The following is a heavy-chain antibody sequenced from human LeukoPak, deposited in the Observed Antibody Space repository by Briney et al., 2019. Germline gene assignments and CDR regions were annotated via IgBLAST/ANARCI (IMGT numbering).Heavy chain of an antibody. CDR2: IYTSGST. J-gene: IGHJ5*02. CDR1: GGSFSTYY. V-gene: IGHV4-4*07. Sequence: SETLSLTCTVSGGSFSTYYWSWIRQVAGKGLEWIGRIYTSGSTNYNPSLKSRVTMSVDTSKNQFSLKLTSVTAADTAVYYCASYMTTVTTQGWFDPWGQGTLVTVSS. D-gene: IGHD4-17*01. CDR3: ASYMTTVTTQGWFDP.